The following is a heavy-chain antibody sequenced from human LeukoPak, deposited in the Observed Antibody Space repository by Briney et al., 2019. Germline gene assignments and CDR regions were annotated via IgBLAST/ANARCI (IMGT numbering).Heavy chain of an antibody. CDR1: GFTFSSYE. D-gene: IGHD2-8*01. Sequence: GGSLRLSCAASGFTFSSYEMNWVRQAPGKGLEWVSYISSSGSTKYYADSVKGRFTISRDNAKNSLYVQMNSLRAEDTAVYYCAREADIVLMVYAAPPDAFDIWGQGTMVTVSS. J-gene: IGHJ3*02. V-gene: IGHV3-48*03. CDR3: AREADIVLMVYAAPPDAFDI. CDR2: ISSSGSTK.